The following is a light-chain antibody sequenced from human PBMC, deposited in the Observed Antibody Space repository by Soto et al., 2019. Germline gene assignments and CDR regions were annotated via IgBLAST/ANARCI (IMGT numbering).Light chain of an antibody. J-gene: IGKJ1*01. Sequence: EIVMTQSPATLSVSPGDRATLSCRASQTVNNNLAWYQRNPGQAPRLLIYGASTRATGIPARFSGSGSGTEFTLTINSLQSEDFAVYFCQQYNNWPVTFGQGTKVDIK. CDR2: GAS. V-gene: IGKV3-15*01. CDR1: QTVNNN. CDR3: QQYNNWPVT.